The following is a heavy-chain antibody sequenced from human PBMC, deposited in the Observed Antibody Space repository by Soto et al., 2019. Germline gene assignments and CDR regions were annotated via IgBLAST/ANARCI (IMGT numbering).Heavy chain of an antibody. CDR2: INLANGRT. CDR3: ACYIAPPQTDYYMDA. V-gene: IGHV1-46*01. J-gene: IGHJ6*02. D-gene: IGHD2-15*01. Sequence: ASVKVSCKASGHKVRRDRVQWVRQAPGQGIEWIAVINLANGRTTYAETFHGRITITTDTSTSTLFMELSSLRSEDTAVYYCACYIAPPQTDYYMDAWGQGPTITVS. CDR1: GHKVRRDR.